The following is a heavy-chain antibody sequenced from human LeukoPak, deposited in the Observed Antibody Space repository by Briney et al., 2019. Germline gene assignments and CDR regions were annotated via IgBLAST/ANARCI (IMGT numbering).Heavy chain of an antibody. D-gene: IGHD3-3*01. CDR1: GGSISSSSYY. V-gene: IGHV4-39*01. Sequence: SETLSLTCTVSGGSISSSSYYWGWIRQPPGKGLEWIGSIYYSGSTYYNPSLKSRVTISADTSKNQFSLKLSSVTAADTAVYYCASTPRRSYDFWSGSPYWYFDLWGRGTLVTVSS. CDR2: IYYSGST. J-gene: IGHJ2*01. CDR3: ASTPRRSYDFWSGSPYWYFDL.